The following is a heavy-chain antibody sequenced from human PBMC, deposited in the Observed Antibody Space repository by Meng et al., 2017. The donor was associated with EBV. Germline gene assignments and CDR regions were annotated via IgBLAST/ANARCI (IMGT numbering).Heavy chain of an antibody. CDR1: GGSFGGYY. J-gene: IGHJ5*02. CDR3: ARGGGNRGGIVGATYRLNWFDP. CDR2: INHSGST. Sequence: QVQLQQWGAGLLKPSETLSLTCAGYGGSFGGYYWSWIRQPPGKGLEWIGEINHSGSTNYNPSLKSRVTISVDTSKNQFSLKLSSVTAADTAVYYCARGGGNRGGIVGATYRLNWFDPWGQGTLVTVSS. D-gene: IGHD1-26*01. V-gene: IGHV4-34*01.